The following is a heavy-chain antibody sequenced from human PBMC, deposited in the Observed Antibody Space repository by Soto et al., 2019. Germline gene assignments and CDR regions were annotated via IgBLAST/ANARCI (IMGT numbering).Heavy chain of an antibody. V-gene: IGHV3-66*01. CDR2: IQNVGPT. CDR1: GFTVSSKY. D-gene: IGHD2-15*01. Sequence: EVHLVESGGGLVQPGGSLRLSCAASGFTVSSKYMSWVRQAPGKGLEWVSLIQNVGPTYYADSVKGRFTISRDTSENTVHLQMDSLRAEDTAVYYCARDDVLCDGGRCYGVPLDVWGKGTMVTVSS. CDR3: ARDDVLCDGGRCYGVPLDV. J-gene: IGHJ6*04.